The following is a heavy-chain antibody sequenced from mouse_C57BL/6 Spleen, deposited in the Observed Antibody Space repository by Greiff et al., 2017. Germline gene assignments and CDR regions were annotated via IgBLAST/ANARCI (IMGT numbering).Heavy chain of an antibody. CDR2: IYPGSGST. CDR1: GYTFTSYW. V-gene: IGHV1-55*01. Sequence: QVQLQQSGAELVKPGASVKMSCKASGYTFTSYWITWVKQRPGQGLEWIGDIYPGSGSTNYNEKFKSKATLTVDTSSSTAYMQLSSLTSEDSAVYYCARSSTVVARDFDYWGQGTTLTVSS. D-gene: IGHD1-1*01. CDR3: ARSSTVVARDFDY. J-gene: IGHJ2*01.